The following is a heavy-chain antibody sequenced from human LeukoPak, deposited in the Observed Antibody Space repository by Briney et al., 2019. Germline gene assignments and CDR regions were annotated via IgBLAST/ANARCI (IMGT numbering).Heavy chain of an antibody. CDR2: IIPIFGTA. CDR3: ARVSSRVTAAWYFDY. D-gene: IGHD2-21*02. V-gene: IGHV1-69*13. Sequence: GASVKVSCKASGGTFSSYAISWVRQAPGQGLEWMGGIIPIFGTANYAQKFQGRVTITADESTSTAYMELCSLRSEDTAVYYCARVSSRVTAAWYFDYWGQGTLVTVSS. CDR1: GGTFSSYA. J-gene: IGHJ4*02.